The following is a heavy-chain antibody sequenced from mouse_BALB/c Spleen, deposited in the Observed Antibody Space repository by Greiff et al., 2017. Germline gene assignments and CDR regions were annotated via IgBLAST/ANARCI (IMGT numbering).Heavy chain of an antibody. Sequence: QVQLQQPGAELVKPGASVKLSCKASGYTFTSYWMHWVKQRPGQGLEWIGEIDPSDSYTNYNQKFKGKATLTVDKSSSTAYMQLSSLTSEDSAVYYCATHYGSFAYWGQGTLVTVSA. CDR1: GYTFTSYW. D-gene: IGHD1-2*01. V-gene: IGHV1-69*02. J-gene: IGHJ3*01. CDR2: IDPSDSYT. CDR3: ATHYGSFAY.